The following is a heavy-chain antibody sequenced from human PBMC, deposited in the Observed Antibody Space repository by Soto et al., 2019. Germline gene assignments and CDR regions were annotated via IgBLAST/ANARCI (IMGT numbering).Heavy chain of an antibody. J-gene: IGHJ6*02. CDR3: ARDCMVTYYYYLMDV. Sequence: PSETLSITCTVSGGSVSSDNYYWTWIRQPPGKGLEWIGYIYYSGSNNYNPSLKSRVTMSVDTSKNQFSLKLSSVTAADTAVYYCARDCMVTYYYYLMDVWGQGTTVTVSS. CDR1: GGSVSSDNYY. D-gene: IGHD5-18*01. V-gene: IGHV4-61*01. CDR2: IYYSGSN.